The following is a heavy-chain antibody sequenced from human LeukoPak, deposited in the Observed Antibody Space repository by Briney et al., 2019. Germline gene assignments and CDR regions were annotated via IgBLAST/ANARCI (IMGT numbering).Heavy chain of an antibody. CDR3: ARGAYGPGSFPFDC. D-gene: IGHD3-10*01. V-gene: IGHV3-7*01. J-gene: IGHJ4*02. CDR1: GFTLSSYW. Sequence: RAGRCLRLSCAASGFTLSSYWMSWVRQAPGKGLEWVANIKQDGGEKYYLESVRGRFTISRDNAKNSLFLQMNSLRAEDTAVYYCARGAYGPGSFPFDCWGQGTLVTVSS. CDR2: IKQDGGEK.